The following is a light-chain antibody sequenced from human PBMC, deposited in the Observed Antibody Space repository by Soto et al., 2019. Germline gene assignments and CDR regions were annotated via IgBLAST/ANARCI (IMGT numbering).Light chain of an antibody. J-gene: IGKJ1*01. CDR1: QSVSSN. CDR3: QQYANWPPWT. Sequence: EIVMTQSPATLSVSPGERATLSCRASQSVSSNLAWYQQKPGQAPRLLIYGASTRATGIPARFSGSGSGTEFTITISSLQSADFAVYYGQQYANWPPWTFGQGTKVEIK. V-gene: IGKV3-15*01. CDR2: GAS.